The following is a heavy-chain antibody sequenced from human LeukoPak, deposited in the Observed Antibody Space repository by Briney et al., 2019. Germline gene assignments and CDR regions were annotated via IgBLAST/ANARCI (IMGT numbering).Heavy chain of an antibody. CDR2: IYSSWSP. J-gene: IGHJ5*02. Sequence: SETLSLTCTVSGGSIRSGTYYWSWIRQQPWKGLGRIGYIYSSWSPDYDPSLQSRVTISVDTSKNHFSLRLTSVTAADTALYYCARHGAEKQLVYWFDPWGQGTLVTVSS. CDR3: ARHGAEKQLVYWFDP. V-gene: IGHV4-31*03. CDR1: GGSIRSGTYY. D-gene: IGHD6-13*01.